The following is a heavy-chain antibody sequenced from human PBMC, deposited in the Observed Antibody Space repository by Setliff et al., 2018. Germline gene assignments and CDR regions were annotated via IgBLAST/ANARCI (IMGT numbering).Heavy chain of an antibody. Sequence: GGSLRLSCAASGFTFSSYSMNWVRQAPGKGLEWVSYISSSSSTIYYADSVKGRFTISRDNAKNSLYLQMNSLRAEDTAVYYCARRPPNGFGEFGNAFDIWGQGTMVTVSS. V-gene: IGHV3-48*01. CDR1: GFTFSSYS. D-gene: IGHD3-10*01. J-gene: IGHJ3*02. CDR3: ARRPPNGFGEFGNAFDI. CDR2: ISSSSSTI.